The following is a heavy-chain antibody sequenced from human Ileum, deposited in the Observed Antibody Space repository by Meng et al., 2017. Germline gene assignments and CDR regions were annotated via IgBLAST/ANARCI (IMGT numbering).Heavy chain of an antibody. CDR3: AGTLSPFFYQFDY. J-gene: IGHJ4*02. D-gene: IGHD2-2*01. Sequence: SETLSLTCTVSGGSIINSGYYWSWIRQPAGKGLEWIGRIYTSGTTNYNPSLKSRLTISIDTSNNQFSLNLNSVTAADTAVYYCAGTLSPFFYQFDYWGQGKLVTVSS. V-gene: IGHV4-61*02. CDR2: IYTSGTT. CDR1: GGSIINSGYY.